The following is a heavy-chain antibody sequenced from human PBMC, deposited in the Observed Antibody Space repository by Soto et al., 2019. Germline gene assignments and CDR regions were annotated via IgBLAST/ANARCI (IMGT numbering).Heavy chain of an antibody. CDR2: IYYSGST. D-gene: IGHD3-3*01. V-gene: IGHV4-59*08. Sequence: QVQLQESVPGLVKPSETLSLTCTVSGGSISSDYWSWIRQPPGKGLEWIGYIYYSGSTNYNPSLKRRVTRSVATSKNPFSLKLSSVTAADTAVYYCARFWGWFVDYWGQGTLVTVSS. J-gene: IGHJ4*02. CDR3: ARFWGWFVDY. CDR1: GGSISSDY.